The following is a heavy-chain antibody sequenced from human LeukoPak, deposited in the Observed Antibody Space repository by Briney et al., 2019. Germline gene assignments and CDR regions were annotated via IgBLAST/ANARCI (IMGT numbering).Heavy chain of an antibody. J-gene: IGHJ4*02. CDR3: ARTLGYCNTASCSEEDS. Sequence: GGSLRLSCAASGFTFSSSSMNWVRQAPGKGLEWVSSISTSSNYIYYADSVKGRFTISRDNAKNSLYLQMNSLRAEDTAVYFCARTLGYCNTASCSEEDSWGQGTLVTVSS. CDR1: GFTFSSSS. D-gene: IGHD2-2*01. V-gene: IGHV3-21*01. CDR2: ISTSSNYI.